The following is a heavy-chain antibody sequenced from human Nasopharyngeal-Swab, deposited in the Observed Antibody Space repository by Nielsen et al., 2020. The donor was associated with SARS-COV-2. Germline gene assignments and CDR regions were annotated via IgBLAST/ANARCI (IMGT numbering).Heavy chain of an antibody. D-gene: IGHD3-22*01. J-gene: IGHJ4*02. V-gene: IGHV4-34*01. CDR1: GGSFSGYY. Sequence: GSLRLSCAVYGGSFSGYYWSWIRQPPGKGLEWIGEINHSGSTNYNPSLKSRVTISVDTSKNQFSLKLSSVTAADTAVYYCARGFGDGSGYQKGYFDYWGQGTLVTVSS. CDR3: ARGFGDGSGYQKGYFDY. CDR2: INHSGST.